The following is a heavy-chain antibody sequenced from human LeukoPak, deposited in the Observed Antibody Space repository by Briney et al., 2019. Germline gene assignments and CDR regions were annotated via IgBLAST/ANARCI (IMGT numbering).Heavy chain of an antibody. D-gene: IGHD5-18*01. Sequence: GASVKVSCKASGGTFSSYGISWVRQAPGQGLEWMGGIIPLFGTANYAQKFQGRLMISADESTRTVYMELSSLRSDDTAVYYCARVASGYNYGDQFDYWGQGTLVTVSS. CDR2: IIPLFGTA. V-gene: IGHV1-69*13. J-gene: IGHJ4*02. CDR3: ARVASGYNYGDQFDY. CDR1: GGTFSSYG.